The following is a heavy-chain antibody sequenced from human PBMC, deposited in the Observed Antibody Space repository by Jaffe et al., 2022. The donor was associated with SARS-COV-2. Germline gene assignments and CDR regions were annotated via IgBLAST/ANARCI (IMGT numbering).Heavy chain of an antibody. D-gene: IGHD6-13*01. V-gene: IGHV4-39*01. CDR2: VLYSGST. J-gene: IGHJ4*02. CDR3: ARQQSREKYDKIWYGGYFDS. Sequence: QLQLQESGPGVVRSSETLSLTCTVSGGSVNTRSHYWAWIRQSPGKGLEHIGYVLYSGSTYYTPSLGSRVTISVDTAQNQFSLKLTSVTAADTGLYLCARQQSREKYDKIWYGGYFDSWGQGAQVTVSS. CDR1: GGSVNTRSHY.